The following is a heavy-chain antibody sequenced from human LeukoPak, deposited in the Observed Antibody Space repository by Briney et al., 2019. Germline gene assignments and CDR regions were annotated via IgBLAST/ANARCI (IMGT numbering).Heavy chain of an antibody. CDR3: ARLRKLRGGYFDY. J-gene: IGHJ4*02. CDR1: GASFSGYY. D-gene: IGHD3-10*01. CDR2: INHSGST. Sequence: SETLSLTCAVYGASFSGYYWSWIRQPPGKGLEWIGEINHSGSTNYNPSLKSRVTISVDTPKNQFSLKLSSVTAADTAVYYCARLRKLRGGYFDYWGQGTLVTVSS. V-gene: IGHV4-34*01.